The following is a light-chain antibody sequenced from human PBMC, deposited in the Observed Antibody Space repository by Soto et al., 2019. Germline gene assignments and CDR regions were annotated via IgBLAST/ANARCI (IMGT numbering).Light chain of an antibody. Sequence: EIVFTQSPGTLSLSPGERATLSCISSQSVSSSYLAWYQQKPGQPPRLLIYGASSRATGIPDRFSGSGSGTDFTLTISRLEPEDFAVFYCQHYDSLPITFGQGTRLEIK. CDR1: QSVSSSY. CDR2: GAS. J-gene: IGKJ5*01. CDR3: QHYDSLPIT. V-gene: IGKV3-20*01.